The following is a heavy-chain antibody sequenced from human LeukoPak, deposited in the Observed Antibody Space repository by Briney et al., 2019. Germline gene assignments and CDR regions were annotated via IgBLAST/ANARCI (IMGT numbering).Heavy chain of an antibody. CDR3: ARRSMTTALSHFDC. CDR2: ISVHNGNT. CDR1: GYTFTNYG. Sequence: ASVKVSCKASGYTFTNYGISWVPQAPGQGLEWMGWISVHNGNTIYAQNLQGRVTMTTDTSTSTAYMDMRSLRSDDTAVYFRARRSMTTALSHFDCRGQGTIVTVSS. D-gene: IGHD4-17*01. J-gene: IGHJ4*02. V-gene: IGHV1-18*01.